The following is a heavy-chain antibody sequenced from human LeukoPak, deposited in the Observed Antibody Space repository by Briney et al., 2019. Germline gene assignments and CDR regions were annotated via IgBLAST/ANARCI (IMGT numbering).Heavy chain of an antibody. D-gene: IGHD2-15*01. CDR2: ISAYNGNT. J-gene: IGHJ6*02. Sequence: ASVKVSCKASGYTFTSYGISWVRQAPGQGLEWMGWISAYNGNTNYAQKLQGRVTMTTDTSTSTAYMELGSLRSDDTAVYYCAREPLPIVVEVAAVYGMDVWGQGTTVTVSS. CDR1: GYTFTSYG. V-gene: IGHV1-18*01. CDR3: AREPLPIVVEVAAVYGMDV.